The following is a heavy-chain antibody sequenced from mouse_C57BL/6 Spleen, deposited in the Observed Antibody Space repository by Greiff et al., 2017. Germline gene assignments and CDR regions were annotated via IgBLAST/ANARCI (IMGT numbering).Heavy chain of an antibody. CDR3: ARAGDGYYVRFDY. CDR1: GYTFTNYW. Sequence: QVQLQQSGAELVRPGTSVKMSCKASGYTFTNYWIGWAKQRPGHGLEWIGDIYPGGGYTNYNETFKGKATLTADKSASTAYMQFSSLTSEDSAIYYCARAGDGYYVRFDYWGQGTTLTVSS. D-gene: IGHD2-3*01. J-gene: IGHJ2*01. V-gene: IGHV1-63*01. CDR2: IYPGGGYT.